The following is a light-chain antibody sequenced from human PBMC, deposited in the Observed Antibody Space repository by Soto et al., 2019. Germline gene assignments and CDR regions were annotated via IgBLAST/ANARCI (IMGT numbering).Light chain of an antibody. CDR1: SSDVGGYNY. CDR3: SSYTSTTTRV. CDR2: EVS. J-gene: IGLJ1*01. V-gene: IGLV2-14*03. Sequence: QSVLTQPASVSGSPGQSITISCTGTSSDVGGYNYVSWYQQHPGKGPKLMIYEVSNRPSGVSNRFSGSKSGNTATLTISGLQAEDEADYYCSSYTSTTTRVFGTGPKATVL.